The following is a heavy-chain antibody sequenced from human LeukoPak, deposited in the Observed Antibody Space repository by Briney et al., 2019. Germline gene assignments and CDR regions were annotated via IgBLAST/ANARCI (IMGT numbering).Heavy chain of an antibody. Sequence: PGGSLRLSCAASGFTFSSYWMSWVGQAPAKELEWVANIKQDGSEKFYVDSVKGRFTISRDNAKSSLYLQMSSLRAEDTAVYYCARVVGYSSSWYADYWGQGTLVTVSS. D-gene: IGHD6-13*01. CDR1: GFTFSSYW. J-gene: IGHJ4*02. V-gene: IGHV3-7*01. CDR3: ARVVGYSSSWYADY. CDR2: IKQDGSEK.